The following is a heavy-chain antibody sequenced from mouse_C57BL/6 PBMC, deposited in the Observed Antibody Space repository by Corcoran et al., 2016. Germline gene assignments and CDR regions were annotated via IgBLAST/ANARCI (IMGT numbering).Heavy chain of an antibody. J-gene: IGHJ2*01. V-gene: IGHV1-26*01. CDR2: INPNNGGT. Sequence: EVQLKQYGPELVQPGASVKISCKASGYTFTEYYMNWVKQSHVKSLEWIGDINPNNGGTSYNQKFKGKSTLTVDKSSSTAYMELRSLTSEDSAFYYCARGFDYWGQGTTLTVSS. CDR1: GYTFTEYY. CDR3: ARGFDY.